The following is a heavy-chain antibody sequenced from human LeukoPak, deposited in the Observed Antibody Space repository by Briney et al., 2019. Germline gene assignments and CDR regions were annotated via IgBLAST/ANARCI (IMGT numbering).Heavy chain of an antibody. J-gene: IGHJ5*02. V-gene: IGHV3-33*08. CDR3: ARDPGGITLLRGVLPGGWLDP. CDR2: IWSDGSDK. D-gene: IGHD3-10*01. CDR1: GFTFSSYA. Sequence: GGSLRLSCATSGFTFSSYAFHWVRQAPGKGLEWVAVIWSDGSDKFYADSVKGRFTISRDNSKNTLYLQMNSLRAEDTAVYYCARDPGGITLLRGVLPGGWLDPWGQGTLVTVSS.